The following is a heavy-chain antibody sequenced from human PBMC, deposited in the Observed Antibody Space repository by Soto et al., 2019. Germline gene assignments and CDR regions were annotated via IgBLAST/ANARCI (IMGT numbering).Heavy chain of an antibody. CDR2: IIPILAVT. D-gene: IGHD2-8*02. CDR1: GDTFNTYT. V-gene: IGHV1-69*02. CDR3: AARYCSAATCFNPGAY. J-gene: IGHJ4*02. Sequence: QVQLVQSGAEVKKPGSSVKVSCKVSGDTFNTYTISWVRQAPGXXXXWMGRIIPILAVTTYSRKFQGRLSITADESTSTAYMEVSSLRSEDTAIYYCAARYCSAATCFNPGAYWGQGTLVAVSS.